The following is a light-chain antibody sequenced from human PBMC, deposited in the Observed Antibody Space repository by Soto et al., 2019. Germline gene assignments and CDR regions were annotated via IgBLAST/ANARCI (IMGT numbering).Light chain of an antibody. J-gene: IGKJ1*01. CDR1: QSISSW. Sequence: DIQMTQSPSTLSASVGDRVTITCRASQSISSWLAWYQQKPGQAPKLLIYRASSLASGIPDRFSGSGSGTEFTLTISRLQTEDFATYFCQQYDSYSQTVGQGTKVDIK. CDR3: QQYDSYSQT. V-gene: IGKV1-5*03. CDR2: RAS.